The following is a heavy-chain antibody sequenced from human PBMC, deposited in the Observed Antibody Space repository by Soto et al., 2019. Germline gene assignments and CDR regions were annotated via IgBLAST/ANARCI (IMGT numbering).Heavy chain of an antibody. V-gene: IGHV4-34*01. CDR1: DGSFSGYY. CDR2: INHSGST. Sequence: SETLSLTCAVYDGSFSGYYCSWIRQPPGKGLEYIGGINHSGSTNYNPSLKSRVFISVDTSKNQFSLKLSSVTAADTAVYYCARGYSSSPEDGMDVWGQGTTVTVSS. D-gene: IGHD6-13*01. J-gene: IGHJ6*02. CDR3: ARGYSSSPEDGMDV.